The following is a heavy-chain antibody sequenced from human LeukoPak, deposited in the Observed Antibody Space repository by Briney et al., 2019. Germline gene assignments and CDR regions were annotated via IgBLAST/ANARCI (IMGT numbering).Heavy chain of an antibody. CDR3: AKDNSPGWFGP. D-gene: IGHD4-11*01. CDR2: ISTDGSTT. J-gene: IGHJ5*02. V-gene: IGHV3-74*01. Sequence: GGSLRLSCAASGFTFSNYWMHWVRRGPGKGLALVARISTDGSTTSYGDSVKGRFTVSRDNAKNTVYLQMNSLRAEDTGVYYCAKDNSPGWFGPWGQGTLVTVSS. CDR1: GFTFSNYW.